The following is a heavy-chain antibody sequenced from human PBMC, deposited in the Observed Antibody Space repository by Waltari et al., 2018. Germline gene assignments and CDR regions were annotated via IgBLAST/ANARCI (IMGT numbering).Heavy chain of an antibody. V-gene: IGHV4-4*02. CDR1: L. Sequence: LLSWPRKSPKKGLEWIKQVHHSGKTYYDPSLQSRVSISLDKAKNQFSLNLNSVTAADTAVYYCAGDRAIGLFFDYWGRGTLVTVSS. J-gene: IGHJ4*02. CDR2: VHHSGKT. D-gene: IGHD2-2*01. CDR3: AGDRAIGLFFDY.